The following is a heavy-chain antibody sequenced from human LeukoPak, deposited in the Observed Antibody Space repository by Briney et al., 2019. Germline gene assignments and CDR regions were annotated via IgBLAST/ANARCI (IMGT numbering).Heavy chain of an antibody. V-gene: IGHV1-8*02. CDR3: ARVKSRGSGSYSY. CDR2: MNPNSGNT. Sequence: SVKVSCKASGYTFTSYGISWVRQATGQGLEWMGWMNPNSGNTGYAQKFQGRVTMTRNTSISTAYMELSSLRSEDTAVYYCARVKSRGSGSYSYWGQGTLVTVSS. D-gene: IGHD3-10*01. J-gene: IGHJ4*02. CDR1: GYTFTSYG.